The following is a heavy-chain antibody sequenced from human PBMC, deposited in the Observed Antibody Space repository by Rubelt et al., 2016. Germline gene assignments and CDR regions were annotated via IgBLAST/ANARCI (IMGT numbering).Heavy chain of an antibody. D-gene: IGHD6-25*01. CDR2: IYYSGST. V-gene: IGHV4-34*11. CDR1: GESFSGYY. Sequence: QVQLQQWGAGLLKPSETLSLTCAVYGESFSGYYWSWIRQPPGKGLEWIGYIYYSGSTNYNPSLKSRVTISIDTSKTQFSLKLSSVTAADTAVYYCSRASSGSPRFGFDYWGQGTLVTVSS. J-gene: IGHJ4*02. CDR3: SRASSGSPRFGFDY.